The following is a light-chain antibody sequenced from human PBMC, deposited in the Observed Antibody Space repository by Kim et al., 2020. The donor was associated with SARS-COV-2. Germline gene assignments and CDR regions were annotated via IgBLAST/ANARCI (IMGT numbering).Light chain of an antibody. CDR2: EVT. CDR3: CSYAGRSTYA. J-gene: IGLJ1*01. Sequence: GQSITISCTGTNNDIGNYDLVSWYQQPPGKAPRLIIFEVTKRPSGVSNRFSGSKSGNTASLTISGLQAEDESDYYCCSYAGRSTYAFGPGTRSPS. CDR1: NNDIGNYDL. V-gene: IGLV2-23*02.